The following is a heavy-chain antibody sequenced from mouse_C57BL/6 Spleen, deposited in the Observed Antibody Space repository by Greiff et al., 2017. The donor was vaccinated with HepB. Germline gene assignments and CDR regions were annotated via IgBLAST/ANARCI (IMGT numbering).Heavy chain of an antibody. CDR1: GYTFTSYW. CDR2: IHPNSGST. J-gene: IGHJ2*01. D-gene: IGHD4-1*01. Sequence: VQLQQPGAELVKPGASVKLSCKVSGYTFTSYWMHWVKQRPGQGLEWIGMIHPNSGSTNYNEKFKSKATLTVDKSSSTAYMQLSSLTSEDSAVYDCARSGRVYFDYWGQGTTLTVSS. CDR3: ARSGRVYFDY. V-gene: IGHV1-64*01.